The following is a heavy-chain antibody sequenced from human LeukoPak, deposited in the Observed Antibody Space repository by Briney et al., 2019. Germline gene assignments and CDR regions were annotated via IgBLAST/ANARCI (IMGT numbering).Heavy chain of an antibody. CDR2: IYHSGST. Sequence: SETLSLTCAVSGGSISSSNWWSWVRQPPGKGLEWIGEIYHSGSTNYNPSLKSRVTISVDKSKNQFSLKLSSVTAADTAVYYCARDLGLVGAHGDYWGQGTLVTVSS. J-gene: IGHJ4*02. V-gene: IGHV4-4*02. CDR3: ARDLGLVGAHGDY. CDR1: GGSISSSNW. D-gene: IGHD1-26*01.